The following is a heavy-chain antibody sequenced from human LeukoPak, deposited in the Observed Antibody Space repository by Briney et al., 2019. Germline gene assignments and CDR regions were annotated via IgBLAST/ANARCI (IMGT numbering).Heavy chain of an antibody. J-gene: IGHJ5*02. CDR2: IYYSGST. Sequence: SETLSLTCPVSGGSISSGSYYWGWIRQPPGKGLECIGTIYYSGSTNYNPSLKSRVTISVDTSKNQFSLKVSSVTAADTAVYYCARVEDSGYDYRGWFDPWGQGTLVTVSS. D-gene: IGHD5-12*01. CDR3: ARVEDSGYDYRGWFDP. V-gene: IGHV4-39*07. CDR1: GGSISSGSYY.